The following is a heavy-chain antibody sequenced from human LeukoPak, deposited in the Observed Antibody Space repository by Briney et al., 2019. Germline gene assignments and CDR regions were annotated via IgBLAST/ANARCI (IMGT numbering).Heavy chain of an antibody. J-gene: IGHJ3*02. Sequence: QSGRSLRLSCAASGFTFDDYAMHWVRQAPGKGLEWVSGISWNSGSIGYADSVKGRFTISRDNAKNSLYLQMNSLRAEDMALYYCAKGTHCSSTSCAFDIWGQGTMVTVSS. D-gene: IGHD2-2*01. CDR1: GFTFDDYA. CDR2: ISWNSGSI. V-gene: IGHV3-9*03. CDR3: AKGTHCSSTSCAFDI.